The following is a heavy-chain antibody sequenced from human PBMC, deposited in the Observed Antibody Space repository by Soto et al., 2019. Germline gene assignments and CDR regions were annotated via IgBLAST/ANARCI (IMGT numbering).Heavy chain of an antibody. J-gene: IGHJ6*02. Sequence: QVQPVQSGAEVKKPGASVKVSCKASGYTFTAYHVHWVRQAPGQGLEWMAWINPYNGATNYAQRFQDRVTLASDTSISTAYMEINKLASDDAAVYYCATTSGHYSSAWQRLDVWGRGTTVTVSS. V-gene: IGHV1-2*02. D-gene: IGHD6-19*01. CDR1: GYTFTAYH. CDR2: INPYNGAT. CDR3: ATTSGHYSSAWQRLDV.